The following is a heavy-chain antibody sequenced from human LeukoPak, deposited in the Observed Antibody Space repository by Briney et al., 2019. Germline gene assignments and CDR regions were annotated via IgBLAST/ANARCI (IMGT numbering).Heavy chain of an antibody. CDR3: ARDLDSLFDY. Sequence: SETLSLTCTVSGGSISSGGYYWSWIRQHPGKGLEWIGYIYYSGSTYYNPSLKSRVTISVDTSKNQFSLKLSSVTAADTAVYYCARDLDSLFDYWGQGTLVTVSS. CDR1: GGSISSGGYY. CDR2: IYYSGST. D-gene: IGHD3-22*01. J-gene: IGHJ4*02. V-gene: IGHV4-31*03.